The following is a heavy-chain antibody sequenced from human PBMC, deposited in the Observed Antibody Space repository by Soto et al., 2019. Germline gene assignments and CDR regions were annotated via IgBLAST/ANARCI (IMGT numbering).Heavy chain of an antibody. D-gene: IGHD6-13*01. Sequence: QVQLVQSGAEVKKPGSSVKVSCKASGGTFSGYAISWVRQAPGQRLEWMGAFIPFFGSPNYAQKFQGRLTITADDSTSTGYMELNSLTSDDPAVYYCARVGQQMDFDHWGQGTLVTVSS. CDR3: ARVGQQMDFDH. CDR2: FIPFFGSP. V-gene: IGHV1-69*01. CDR1: GGTFSGYA. J-gene: IGHJ4*02.